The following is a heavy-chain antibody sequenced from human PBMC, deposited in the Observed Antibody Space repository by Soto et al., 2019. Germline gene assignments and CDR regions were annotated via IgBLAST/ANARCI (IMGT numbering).Heavy chain of an antibody. Sequence: SEPLSLPCTVSSRSIGSRGYYRGLNRQPPGKGLEWIGSFYYSGSTYYKPSHKSRVTISVDTSKNQLSLKLSSVTAADTIVYYCARHGTILVADPGGYWGQGTLVTVSP. CDR2: FYYSGST. CDR3: ARHGTILVADPGGY. CDR1: SRSIGSRGYY. V-gene: IGHV4-39*01. D-gene: IGHD1-7*01. J-gene: IGHJ4*02.